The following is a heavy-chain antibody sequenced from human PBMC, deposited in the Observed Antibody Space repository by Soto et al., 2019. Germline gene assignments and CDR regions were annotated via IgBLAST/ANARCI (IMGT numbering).Heavy chain of an antibody. D-gene: IGHD2-15*01. CDR1: GFTFSGHY. J-gene: IGHJ4*02. CDR3: STTVIAAPLFEY. CDR2: IRNKPNGHTT. V-gene: IGHV3-72*01. Sequence: EVQLVESGGGLVQPGGSLRLSCEGSGFTFSGHYMDWVRQAPGKGLEWLGRIRNKPNGHTTSYAASVKGRFTISRDESKNLVYLQMYSLKSEDTALYYCSTTVIAAPLFEYWGQGTLVAVSS.